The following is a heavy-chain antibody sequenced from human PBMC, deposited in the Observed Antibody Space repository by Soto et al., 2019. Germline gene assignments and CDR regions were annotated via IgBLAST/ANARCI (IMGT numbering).Heavy chain of an antibody. J-gene: IGHJ4*02. Sequence: EVVLLESGGGLVQPGGSLRLSCEVSGVAFSFYSMSWVRQAPGKGLEWVASISGNGGTTYYAASGKGRFTFSRDNSKNTGYLEKDWLRGEGTAGYFWGEGRGGLYRCLEFLDFWGQGTLVTVSS. CDR2: ISGNGGTT. V-gene: IGHV3-23*01. CDR3: GEGRGGLYRCLEFLDF. CDR1: GVAFSFYS. D-gene: IGHD3-3*01.